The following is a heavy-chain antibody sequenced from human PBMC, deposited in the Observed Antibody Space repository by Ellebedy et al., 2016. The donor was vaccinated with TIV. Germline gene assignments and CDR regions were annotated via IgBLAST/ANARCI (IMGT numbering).Heavy chain of an antibody. V-gene: IGHV3-53*01. CDR1: GFTVSSNY. D-gene: IGHD4-17*01. Sequence: GESLKISCAASGFTVSSNYMSWVRQAPGKGLEWVSVIYSGGSTYYADSVKGRFTISRDNSKNTLYLQMNSLRAEDTAVYYCARGVTTLYYFDYWGQGTLVTVSS. J-gene: IGHJ4*02. CDR3: ARGVTTLYYFDY. CDR2: IYSGGST.